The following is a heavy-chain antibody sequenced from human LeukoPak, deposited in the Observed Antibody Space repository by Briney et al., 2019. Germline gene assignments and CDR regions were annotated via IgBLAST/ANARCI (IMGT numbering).Heavy chain of an antibody. V-gene: IGHV1-69*01. CDR3: AERGLGYSNLIFDY. J-gene: IGHJ4*02. CDR2: IIPIFGTA. CDR1: GGTFSSYA. Sequence: SSVKVSCKASGGTFSSYAISWVRQAPGQGLEWMGGIIPIFGTANYAQKFQGRVTVTADESTNTAYMELSSLRSEDTAVYYCAERGLGYSNLIFDYWGQATLVTVYS. D-gene: IGHD5-18*01.